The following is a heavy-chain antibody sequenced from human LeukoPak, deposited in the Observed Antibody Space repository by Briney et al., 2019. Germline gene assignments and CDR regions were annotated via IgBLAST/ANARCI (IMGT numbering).Heavy chain of an antibody. CDR1: GFTVSTNY. V-gene: IGHV3-66*01. CDR3: ASAGGYTYGTGGY. J-gene: IGHJ4*02. Sequence: GGSLRLSCAASGFTVSTNYMSWVRQAPGKGLELVSVIYSGGSSHYADSVKGRFTISRDNSKNALYLQMSTLRAEDTAVYYCASAGGYTYGTGGYWGQGTLVTDSS. D-gene: IGHD5-18*01. CDR2: IYSGGSS.